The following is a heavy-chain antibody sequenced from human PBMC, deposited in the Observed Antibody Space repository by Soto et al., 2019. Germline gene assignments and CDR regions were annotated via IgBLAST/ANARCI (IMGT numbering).Heavy chain of an antibody. CDR1: GDSIRSDKW. D-gene: IGHD2-21*02. V-gene: IGHV4-4*02. CDR3: ARGGDWKFDF. J-gene: IGHJ4*02. CDR2: IHHRGTT. Sequence: QVQLQESGPGLVKPSGTLSLTCDVSGDSIRSDKWWSWVRQSPGRGLEWIGEIHHRGTTNCNPSLKSRVTISGEKSKNQLSLEMTSLTAADTAIYYCARGGDWKFDFWGQGSLVTVSS.